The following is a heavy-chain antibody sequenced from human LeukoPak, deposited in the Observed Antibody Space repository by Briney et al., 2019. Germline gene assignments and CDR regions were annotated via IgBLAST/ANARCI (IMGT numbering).Heavy chain of an antibody. CDR3: ARAYMTTGYNWFDP. J-gene: IGHJ5*02. Sequence: SETLSLTCTVSGGSISSSSYYWGWVRQPPGTGLEWIGSIYYSGSTYYNPSLKSRVTISVDTSKNQFSPKLSSVTAADTAVYYCARAYMTTGYNWFDPWGQGTLVTVSS. CDR2: IYYSGST. V-gene: IGHV4-39*07. CDR1: GGSISSSSYY. D-gene: IGHD4-17*01.